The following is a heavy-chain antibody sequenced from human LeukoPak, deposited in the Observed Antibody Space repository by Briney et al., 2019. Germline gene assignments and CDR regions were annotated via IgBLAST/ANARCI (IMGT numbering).Heavy chain of an antibody. CDR2: ISYDGSNK. D-gene: IGHD3-9*01. CDR3: ARVFDWLLWDDY. J-gene: IGHJ4*02. CDR1: GSTFDDYA. Sequence: GSLRLSCAASGSTFDDYAMHWVRQAPGKGLEWVAVISYDGSNKYYAGSVKGRFTISRDNSKNTLYLQMNSLRAEDTAVYYCARVFDWLLWDDYWGQGTLVTVSS. V-gene: IGHV3-30*04.